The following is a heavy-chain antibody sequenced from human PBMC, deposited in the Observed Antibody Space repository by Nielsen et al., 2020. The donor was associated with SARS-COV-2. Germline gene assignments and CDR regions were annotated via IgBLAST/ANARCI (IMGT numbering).Heavy chain of an antibody. CDR3: VRDLGGSSGWGDYYYYGMDV. CDR2: IYSGGST. J-gene: IGHJ6*02. D-gene: IGHD6-19*01. V-gene: IGHV3-53*01. Sequence: VRQAPGKGLEWVSVIYSGGSTYYADSVKGRFTISRDNSKNTLYLQMNSLRAEDTAVYYCVRDLGGSSGWGDYYYYGMDVWGQGTTVTVSS.